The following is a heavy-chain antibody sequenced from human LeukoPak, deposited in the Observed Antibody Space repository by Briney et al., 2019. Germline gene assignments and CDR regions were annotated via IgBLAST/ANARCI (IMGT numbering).Heavy chain of an antibody. J-gene: IGHJ4*02. V-gene: IGHV1-46*01. D-gene: IGHD2-15*01. Sequence: ASVKVSCKASGYSFTSYGLIWVRQAPGQGLEWMGIINPSGGGTRNAQKFQGRVTMTRDTSTSTVYMELSSLRSEDTAVYYCARGGCSGGSCYSMPFDSWGQGTLVTVSS. CDR2: INPSGGGT. CDR1: GYSFTSYG. CDR3: ARGGCSGGSCYSMPFDS.